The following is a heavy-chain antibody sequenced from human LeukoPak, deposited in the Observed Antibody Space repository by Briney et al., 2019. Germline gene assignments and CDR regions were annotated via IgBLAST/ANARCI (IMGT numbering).Heavy chain of an antibody. CDR1: GFTFSSYS. Sequence: GGSLRLSCAASGFTFSSYSMNWVRQAPGKGLEWVSYISSSSSTIYYADSVKGRFTTSRDNAKNSLYLQMNSLRAEDTAVYYCASEESGYSSGWYNAFDIWGQGTMVTVSS. V-gene: IGHV3-48*04. CDR3: ASEESGYSSGWYNAFDI. D-gene: IGHD6-19*01. J-gene: IGHJ3*02. CDR2: ISSSSSTI.